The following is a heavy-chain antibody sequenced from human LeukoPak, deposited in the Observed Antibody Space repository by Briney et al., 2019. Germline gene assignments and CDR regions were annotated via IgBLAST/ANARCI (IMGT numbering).Heavy chain of an antibody. J-gene: IGHJ5*02. D-gene: IGHD6-13*01. Sequence: PGGSLRLSCAATGFTFDDNGMTWVRQAPGKGLEWVSAISGSGGSTYYADSVEGRFTISRDNSKNTLYLQMNSLRAEDTAVYYCAHPTEYSSSWYGNWFDPWGQGTLVTVSS. CDR3: AHPTEYSSSWYGNWFDP. V-gene: IGHV3-23*01. CDR2: ISGSGGST. CDR1: GFTFDDNG.